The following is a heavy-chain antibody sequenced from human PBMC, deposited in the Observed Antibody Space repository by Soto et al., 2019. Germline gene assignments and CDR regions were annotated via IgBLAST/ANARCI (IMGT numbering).Heavy chain of an antibody. CDR3: ETDGAAGAAVSV. CDR2: ISSGGEYV. CDR1: GLTFSTYG. V-gene: IGHV3-21*01. D-gene: IGHD6-13*01. J-gene: IGHJ6*02. Sequence: EVQLVESGGGLVKPGGSLRLSCAASGLTFSTYGMNWVRQAPRKGLEWVSAISSGGEYVGYADSVKGRLTISSDNAKNSVYLQTDSPRVEDSAVCYCETDGAAGAAVSVGGQGTTVTASS.